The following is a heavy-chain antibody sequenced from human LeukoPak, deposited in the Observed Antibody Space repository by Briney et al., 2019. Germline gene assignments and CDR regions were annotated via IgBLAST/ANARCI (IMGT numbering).Heavy chain of an antibody. CDR3: AKDKALLWFGARDDAFDI. CDR1: GFTFDDYA. Sequence: GGSLRLSCAASGFTFDDYAMHWVRQAPGKGLEWVSGISWNRGSIGYADSVKGRFTISRDNAKTSLYLQMDSLRAEDTALYYCAKDKALLWFGARDDAFDIWGQGTMVTVSS. J-gene: IGHJ3*02. CDR2: ISWNRGSI. D-gene: IGHD3-10*01. V-gene: IGHV3-9*01.